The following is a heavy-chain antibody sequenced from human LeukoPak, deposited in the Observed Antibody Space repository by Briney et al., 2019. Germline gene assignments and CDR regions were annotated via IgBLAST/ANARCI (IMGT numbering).Heavy chain of an antibody. V-gene: IGHV4-34*01. CDR2: INHSGST. D-gene: IGHD3-3*01. J-gene: IGHJ4*02. Sequence: SETPSLTXAVYGGSFSGYYWSWIRQPPGKGLEWIGEINHSGSTNYNPSLKSRVTISVDTSKNQFSLKLSSVTAADTAVYYCARGPLYDFWSGYIDYWGQGTLVTVSS. CDR3: ARGPLYDFWSGYIDY. CDR1: GGSFSGYY.